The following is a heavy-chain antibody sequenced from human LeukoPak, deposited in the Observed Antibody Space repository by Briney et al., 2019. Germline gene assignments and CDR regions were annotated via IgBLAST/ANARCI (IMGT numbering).Heavy chain of an antibody. Sequence: PSETLSLTCAVSGVSISSSNWWSWVRQPPGKGLEWIGEIYHSGSTNYNPSLKSRVTISVDKSKNQFSLKLSSVTAADTAVYYCASVRGGGYSYGSRDGGAFDIWGQGTMVTVSS. J-gene: IGHJ3*02. D-gene: IGHD5-18*01. CDR2: IYHSGST. CDR1: GVSISSSNW. CDR3: ASVRGGGYSYGSRDGGAFDI. V-gene: IGHV4-4*02.